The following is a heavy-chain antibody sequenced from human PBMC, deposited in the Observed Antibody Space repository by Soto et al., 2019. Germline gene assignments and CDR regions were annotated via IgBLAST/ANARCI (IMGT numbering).Heavy chain of an antibody. Sequence: EVQLVESGGGLVKPGGSLRLSCAASGFTFSSYSMNWVRQAPGKGLEWVSPISSSSSYIYYADSVKGRFTISRDNAKNSLYLQMNSLRAEDTAVYYCARESSIAARVTDYWGQGTLVTVSS. CDR2: ISSSSSYI. CDR1: GFTFSSYS. CDR3: ARESSIAARVTDY. J-gene: IGHJ4*02. D-gene: IGHD6-6*01. V-gene: IGHV3-21*01.